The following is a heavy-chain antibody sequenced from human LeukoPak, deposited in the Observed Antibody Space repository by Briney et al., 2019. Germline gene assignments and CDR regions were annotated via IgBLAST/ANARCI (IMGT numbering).Heavy chain of an antibody. J-gene: IGHJ4*02. Sequence: PSETLSLTCTVSGGSISLYYWSWIRQPPGKGLEWIGYIYYSGSTNYNPSLKSRVTISVYTSKYQFSLKLSSVTAADTAVYFCAREVGRRQTLFSNYWGQEPLVTVPS. CDR1: GGSISLYY. D-gene: IGHD3/OR15-3a*01. V-gene: IGHV4-59*12. CDR3: AREVGRRQTLFSNY. CDR2: IYYSGST.